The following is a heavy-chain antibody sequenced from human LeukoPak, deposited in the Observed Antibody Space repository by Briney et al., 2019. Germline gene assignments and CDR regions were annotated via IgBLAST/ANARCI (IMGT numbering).Heavy chain of an antibody. V-gene: IGHV1-69*06. J-gene: IGHJ3*02. D-gene: IGHD6-19*01. Sequence: SVKVSCKASGDTFSNYDINWVRQAPGQGLEWMGGIIPNFGTSNYAQKFQGRVTIIADKSTSTAYMELSSLRSEDTAVYYCARGLIAVAGTSGAFDIWGQGTMVTVSS. CDR1: GDTFSNYD. CDR2: IIPNFGTS. CDR3: ARGLIAVAGTSGAFDI.